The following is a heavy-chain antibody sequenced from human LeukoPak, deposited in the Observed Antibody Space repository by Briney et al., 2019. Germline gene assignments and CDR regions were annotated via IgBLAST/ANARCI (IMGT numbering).Heavy chain of an antibody. J-gene: IGHJ4*02. CDR2: MNRNSGKT. CDR1: GYTFNTFD. D-gene: IGHD4-17*01. Sequence: ASVKVSCKASGYTFNTFDINWVRQAPGQGLEWMGWMNRNSGKTGYAQKFQGRVIMTRNTSINTAYMELSNLRSEDTAVYFCARDATGFDYWGQGTLVTVSS. CDR3: ARDATGFDY. V-gene: IGHV1-8*01.